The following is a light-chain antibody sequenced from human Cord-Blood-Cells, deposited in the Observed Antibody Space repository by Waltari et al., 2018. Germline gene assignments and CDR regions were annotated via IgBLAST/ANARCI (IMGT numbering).Light chain of an antibody. CDR2: EVS. CDR1: SSDVGGYNY. Sequence: QSALTQPASVPGSPGQSITISCTGTSSDVGGYNYVSLYQQHPGKAPKLMIYEVSNRPSGVSNRFSGSKSGNTASLTISGLQAEDEADYYCSSYTSSSTLDVVFGGGTKLTVL. CDR3: SSYTSSSTLDVV. J-gene: IGLJ2*01. V-gene: IGLV2-14*01.